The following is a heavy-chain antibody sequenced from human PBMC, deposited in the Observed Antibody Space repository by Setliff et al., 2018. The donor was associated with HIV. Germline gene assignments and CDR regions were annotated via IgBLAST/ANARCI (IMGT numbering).Heavy chain of an antibody. V-gene: IGHV1-2*02. D-gene: IGHD2-15*01. CDR1: GYLFTGYY. J-gene: IGHJ4*02. Sequence: ASVKVSCKASGYLFTGYYMHWVRQAPGQGLEWMGWINVNSGGTKYAQKFQGRVTMTRDTSISTAYMELSSLRSEDTAVYYCAKEHCSGGTCYSHFDYWGQGTLVTVSS. CDR2: INVNSGGT. CDR3: AKEHCSGGTCYSHFDY.